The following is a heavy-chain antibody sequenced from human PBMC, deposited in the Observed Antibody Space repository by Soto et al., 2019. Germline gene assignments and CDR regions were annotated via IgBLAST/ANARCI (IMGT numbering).Heavy chain of an antibody. CDR2: ILPVFGTA. CDR1: GGTFSTSS. Sequence: QVHLVQSGAEVKKPGSSVKVSCKASGGTFSTSSINWLRQAPGQRPEWMGNILPVFGTADYAQKFRDRVTITEDKSTNTAYMELRSLFSEDAAVYYCARGHDYGGNSDAFDIWGQGTVVTVSS. V-gene: IGHV1-69*14. D-gene: IGHD3-16*01. J-gene: IGHJ3*02. CDR3: ARGHDYGGNSDAFDI.